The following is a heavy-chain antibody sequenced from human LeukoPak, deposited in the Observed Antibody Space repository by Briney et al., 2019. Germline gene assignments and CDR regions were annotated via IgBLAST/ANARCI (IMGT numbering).Heavy chain of an antibody. CDR2: INPNSGGT. V-gene: IGHV1-2*02. CDR3: ARDQSSWYLFDY. Sequence: GASVTVSCKASGYTFTGYYMHWVRQAPGQGLEWMGWINPNSGGTNYAQKFQGRVTMTRDTSISTAYMELSRLRSDDTAVYYCARDQSSWYLFDYWGQGTLVTVSS. J-gene: IGHJ4*02. D-gene: IGHD6-13*01. CDR1: GYTFTGYY.